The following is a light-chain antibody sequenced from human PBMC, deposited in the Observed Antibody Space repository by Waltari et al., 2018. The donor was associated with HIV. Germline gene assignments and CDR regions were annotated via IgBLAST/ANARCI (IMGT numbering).Light chain of an antibody. V-gene: IGLV1-47*01. CDR3: VVWDDSLSGVV. CDR2: RDN. Sequence: QSVVTQSPSASGTPGQSGTISCSGSSSNIGSNNVFWYQPPPGTAPKLLIYRDNQRPSGVPDRNPGSRSGTSASLAISGLRSEDEAVYYCVVWDDSLSGVVFGGGTSLTVL. CDR1: SSNIGSNN. J-gene: IGLJ2*01.